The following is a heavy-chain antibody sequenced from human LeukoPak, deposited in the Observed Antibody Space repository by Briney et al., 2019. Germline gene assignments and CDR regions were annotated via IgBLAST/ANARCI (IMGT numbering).Heavy chain of an antibody. D-gene: IGHD1-26*01. CDR3: ARDFTGWELPNRFDP. Sequence: HPGGSLRLSCAASGFTFSRYWMTWVRQAPGKGLEWVASISEGENEKYYVDSVKGRFTISRDNGKNSLYLQINNLRAEDTAVYFCARDFTGWELPNRFDPWGQGTLVTVSS. J-gene: IGHJ5*02. V-gene: IGHV3-7*01. CDR2: ISEGENEK. CDR1: GFTFSRYW.